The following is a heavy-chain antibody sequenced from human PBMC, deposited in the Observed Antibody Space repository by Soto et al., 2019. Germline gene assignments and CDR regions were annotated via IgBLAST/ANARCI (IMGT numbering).Heavy chain of an antibody. CDR1: RFTLSNCG. V-gene: IGHV3-30*18. Sequence: QVQLVESGGGVVQPGGSLILSCAASRFTLSNCGMHWVRQAPGRGLEWVAMISHDGNEKHYIDSVKGRFTISRDDSKNTLYLQMNSFRPEDTAVYYCAKDLYTSGWYNYFDPWGQGTLVTVSS. CDR2: ISHDGNEK. CDR3: AKDLYTSGWYNYFDP. D-gene: IGHD6-19*01. J-gene: IGHJ5*02.